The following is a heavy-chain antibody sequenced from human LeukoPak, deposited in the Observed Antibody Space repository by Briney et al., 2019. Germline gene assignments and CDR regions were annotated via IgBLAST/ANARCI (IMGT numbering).Heavy chain of an antibody. D-gene: IGHD7-27*01. CDR3: ARHVKSGTNWLTRFDS. CDR2: AYSGGSA. CDR1: GGSISSRIYY. V-gene: IGHV4-39*01. J-gene: IGHJ4*02. Sequence: SETLSLTCTVSGGSISSRIYYWGWIRQTPGKGFEWIGSAYSGGSANYSPSLKSRVTISVDSSKNQFSLRLITVTATDTAVYYCARHVKSGTNWLTRFDSWGQGTLVTVSS.